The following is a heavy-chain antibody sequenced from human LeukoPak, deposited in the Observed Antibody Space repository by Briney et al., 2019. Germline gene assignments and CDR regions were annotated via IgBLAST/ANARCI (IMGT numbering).Heavy chain of an antibody. Sequence: PSQTLSLTCTVSGGSISSTSYYWSWIRQPAGKGLEWIGHIYTTGSTNYNPSLKGRVTISVDTSKNQFSLKLSSVTAADTAVYYCARDPRTGYSSGWSYWGQGTLVTVSS. CDR3: ARDPRTGYSSGWSY. V-gene: IGHV4-61*09. J-gene: IGHJ4*02. CDR1: GGSISSTSYY. D-gene: IGHD6-19*01. CDR2: IYTTGST.